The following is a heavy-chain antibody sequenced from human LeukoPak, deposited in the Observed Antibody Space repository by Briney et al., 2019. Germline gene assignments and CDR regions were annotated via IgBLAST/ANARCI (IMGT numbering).Heavy chain of an antibody. CDR1: GFTFSSYW. J-gene: IGHJ6*02. Sequence: GGSLRLSCAASGFTFSSYWMSWVRQAPGKGLEWVANIKQDGSEKYYVDSVKGRFTISRDNAKNSLYLQMNSLRAKDTAVYYCARDQDYDFWSGYFRYGMDVWGQGTTVTVSS. CDR2: IKQDGSEK. V-gene: IGHV3-7*01. D-gene: IGHD3-3*01. CDR3: ARDQDYDFWSGYFRYGMDV.